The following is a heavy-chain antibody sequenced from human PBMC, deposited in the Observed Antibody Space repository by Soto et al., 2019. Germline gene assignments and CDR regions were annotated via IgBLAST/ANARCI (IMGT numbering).Heavy chain of an antibody. J-gene: IGHJ5*02. V-gene: IGHV4-39*01. CDR3: SRRAPEGFDP. CDR2: MSYSGST. Sequence: PSETLSLTCTVSGGSISKSSYYWVWIRQPPGKGLEWVGSMSYSGSTYYNPSLKSRVAISVDTSKNQLSLQVSSVTAADTAMYYCSRRAPEGFDPWGQGTLVTVSS. CDR1: GGSISKSSYY.